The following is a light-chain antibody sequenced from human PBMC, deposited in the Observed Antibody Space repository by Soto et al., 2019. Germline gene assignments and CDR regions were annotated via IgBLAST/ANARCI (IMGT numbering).Light chain of an antibody. CDR2: DVS. Sequence: QTVVTQPPSASGSPGQSVTISCTGTSSDVGGYNYVSWYQQHPGKAPKLMIYDVSKRPSGVPDRFSGSKSGNTASLTVSGLQAEDEADYYCNSYAGSNNPYVFGTGTKVTVL. CDR3: NSYAGSNNPYV. CDR1: SSDVGGYNY. J-gene: IGLJ1*01. V-gene: IGLV2-8*01.